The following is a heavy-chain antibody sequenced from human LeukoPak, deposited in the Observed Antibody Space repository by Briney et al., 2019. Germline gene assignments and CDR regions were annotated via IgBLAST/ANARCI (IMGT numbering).Heavy chain of an antibody. CDR2: TYSRSEWYY. J-gene: IGHJ4*02. CDR1: GDSVSSNAAA. Sequence: SQTLSLTCVISGDSVSSNAAAWNWIRHSPSRGLEWLGRTYSRSEWYYDYAVSVRGRITINPDTSKNQFSLHLTSVTPEDTAVYYCAHGDIYFDYWGQGTLITVSS. V-gene: IGHV6-1*01. CDR3: AHGDIYFDY. D-gene: IGHD2-15*01.